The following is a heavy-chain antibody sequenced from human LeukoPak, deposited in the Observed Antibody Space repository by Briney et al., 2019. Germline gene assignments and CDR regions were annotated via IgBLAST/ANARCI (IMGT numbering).Heavy chain of an antibody. Sequence: WGSLRLSCTASGFTFGDYAMTWVRQAPGKGLEWVSYISSSGSTIYYADSVEGRFTISRDNAKNSLYLQMNSLRAEDTAVYYCAELGITMIGGVWGKGTTVTISS. D-gene: IGHD3-10*02. CDR1: GFTFGDYA. V-gene: IGHV3-48*03. CDR2: ISSSGSTI. J-gene: IGHJ6*04. CDR3: AELGITMIGGV.